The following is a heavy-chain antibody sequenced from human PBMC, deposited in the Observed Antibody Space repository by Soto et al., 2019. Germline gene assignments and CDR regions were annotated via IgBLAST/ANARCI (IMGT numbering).Heavy chain of an antibody. D-gene: IGHD3-9*01. J-gene: IGHJ4*02. CDR3: ARDNYDILTGLDY. Sequence: TGGSLRLSCAASGFTFSSYAMHWVRQAPGKGLEWVAVISYDGSNKYYADSVKGRFTISRDNSKNTLYLQMNSLRAEDTAVYYCARDNYDILTGLDYWGQGTLVTVTS. CDR2: ISYDGSNK. V-gene: IGHV3-30-3*01. CDR1: GFTFSSYA.